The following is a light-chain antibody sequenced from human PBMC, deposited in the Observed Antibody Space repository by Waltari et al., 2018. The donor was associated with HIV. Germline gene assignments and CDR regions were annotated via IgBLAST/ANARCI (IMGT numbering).Light chain of an antibody. CDR2: EVT. V-gene: IGLV2-14*01. Sequence: QSALTQPASVSGSPGQSITISCTGPNSDVSAYHSVSWYQQHPGKAPKLLIYEVTNRPPGISNRFSGSKSGNTASMTISGLQPEDEADYYCSSYTITTAIVFGGGTKLTVL. CDR1: NSDVSAYHS. J-gene: IGLJ2*01. CDR3: SSYTITTAIV.